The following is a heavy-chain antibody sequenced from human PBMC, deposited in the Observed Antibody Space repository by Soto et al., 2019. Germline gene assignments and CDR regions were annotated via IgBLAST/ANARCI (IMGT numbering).Heavy chain of an antibody. CDR2: ISAYNGNT. Sequence: ASVKVSCKASGYTFTSYGISWVRQAPGQGLEWMGWISAYNGNTNYAQKLQGRVTMTTDTSTRTAYMELRSLRSDDTAVYYCARDRPYYYDSSGLPDIWGQGTMVTVSS. CDR1: GYTFTSYG. J-gene: IGHJ3*02. V-gene: IGHV1-18*01. CDR3: ARDRPYYYDSSGLPDI. D-gene: IGHD3-22*01.